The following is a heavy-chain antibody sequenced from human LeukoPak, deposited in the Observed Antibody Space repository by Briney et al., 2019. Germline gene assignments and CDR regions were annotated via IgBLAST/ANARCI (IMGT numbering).Heavy chain of an antibody. CDR3: ARTIAARQGDFDY. CDR1: GFTFSSYS. J-gene: IGHJ4*02. D-gene: IGHD6-6*01. V-gene: IGHV3-48*01. Sequence: GGSLRLSCAASGFTFSSYSMNWVRQAPGKGLEWVSYISSSRSAIFHADSVKGRFTISRDNAKSSLYLQMNSLRVEDMAVYYCARTIAARQGDFDYWGQGTLVTVSS. CDR2: ISSSRSAI.